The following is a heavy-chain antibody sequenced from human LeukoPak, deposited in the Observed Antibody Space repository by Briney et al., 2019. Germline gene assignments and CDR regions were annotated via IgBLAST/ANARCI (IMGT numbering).Heavy chain of an antibody. J-gene: IGHJ6*03. CDR1: GFTFSSYA. CDR2: ISGSGGST. V-gene: IGHV3-23*01. D-gene: IGHD4-23*01. CDR3: PPPITEPHNSSNYHRAV. Sequence: GGSLRLSCAASGFTFSSYAMSWVRQAPGKGLEWVSAISGSGGSTYYADSVKGRFTISRDNSKNTLYLQMNSLRAEDTAVYYCPPPITEPHNSSNYHRAVWGKGPRVTVSS.